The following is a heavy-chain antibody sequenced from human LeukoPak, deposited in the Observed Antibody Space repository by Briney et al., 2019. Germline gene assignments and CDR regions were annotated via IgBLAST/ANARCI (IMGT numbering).Heavy chain of an antibody. V-gene: IGHV2-5*02. Sequence: ESGPTLVKPTQTLTLTCTFSGFSLNTSGVGVGWIRQPPGKALEWLALIYWDDDKRYRPSLKNRLTIIKDTSKNHVVFTMTNMDPVDTATYYCARWSKHEFDIWGQGTLLTVSS. CDR1: GFSLNTSGVG. CDR2: IYWDDDK. D-gene: IGHD5/OR15-5a*01. J-gene: IGHJ3*02. CDR3: ARWSKHEFDI.